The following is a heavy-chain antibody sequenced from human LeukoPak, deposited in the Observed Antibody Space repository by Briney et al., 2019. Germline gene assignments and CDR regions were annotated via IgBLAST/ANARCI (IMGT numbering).Heavy chain of an antibody. CDR3: AREGIAAAGTLVRNYYYYYMDV. D-gene: IGHD6-13*01. V-gene: IGHV1-8*03. Sequence: GASVKVSCKASGYTFTSYDINRVRQATGQGLEWMGWMNPNSGNTGYAQKFQGRVTITRNTSISTAYMELSSLRSEDTAVYYCAREGIAAAGTLVRNYYYYYMDVWGKGTTVTVSS. J-gene: IGHJ6*03. CDR2: MNPNSGNT. CDR1: GYTFTSYD.